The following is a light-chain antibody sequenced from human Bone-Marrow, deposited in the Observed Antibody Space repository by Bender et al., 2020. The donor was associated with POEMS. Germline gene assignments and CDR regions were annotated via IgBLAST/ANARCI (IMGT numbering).Light chain of an antibody. V-gene: IGLV1-36*01. CDR1: TSNIENNV. J-gene: IGLJ3*02. CDR2: YDD. CDR3: SAWDDSLSGWV. Sequence: QSVVTQPPSLSEAPGKRVTIPVSGRTSNIENNVVNCYHQLPGGAPKLLIYYDDLLTPGVSDRFSASKSGTSASLAISELQSEDEALYYCSAWDDSLSGWVFGGGTKLTVL.